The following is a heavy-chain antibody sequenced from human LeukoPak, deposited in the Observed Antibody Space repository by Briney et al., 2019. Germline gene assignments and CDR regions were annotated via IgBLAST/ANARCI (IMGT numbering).Heavy chain of an antibody. J-gene: IGHJ4*02. D-gene: IGHD3-22*01. CDR3: ARSDSSADEYYFDY. Sequence: GESLQISCKGSGYSFTSYWIGWVRQLPGKGLEWMGIIYPGDSDTRYSPSFQGQVTISADKSISTAYLQWSSLKASDTAMYYCARSDSSADEYYFDYWGQGTLVTVSS. V-gene: IGHV5-51*01. CDR2: IYPGDSDT. CDR1: GYSFTSYW.